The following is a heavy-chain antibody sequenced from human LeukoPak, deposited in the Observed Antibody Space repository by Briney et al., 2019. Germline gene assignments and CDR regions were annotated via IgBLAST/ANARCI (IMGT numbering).Heavy chain of an antibody. Sequence: PGRSLRLSCAASGFTFSSYAMHWVRQAPGKGLEWVAVISYDGSNKYYADSVKGRFTISRDNSKNTLYLQMNSLRAEDTVVYYCARDPMADFDYWGQGTLVTVSS. CDR2: ISYDGSNK. J-gene: IGHJ4*02. V-gene: IGHV3-30-3*01. CDR3: ARDPMADFDY. D-gene: IGHD2-8*01. CDR1: GFTFSSYA.